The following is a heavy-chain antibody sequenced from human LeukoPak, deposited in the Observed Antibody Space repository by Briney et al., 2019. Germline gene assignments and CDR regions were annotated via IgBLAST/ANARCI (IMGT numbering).Heavy chain of an antibody. D-gene: IGHD6-13*01. Sequence: SETLSLTCTVSGGSISSYYWSWIRQPAGKGLEWIGRIYTSGSTNYNPSLKSRVTMSVDTSKNQFSLKLSSVTAADTAVYYCARDLSYIAAAGMANWFDPWGQGTLVTVSS. CDR3: ARDLSYIAAAGMANWFDP. V-gene: IGHV4-4*07. CDR1: GGSISSYY. J-gene: IGHJ5*02. CDR2: IYTSGST.